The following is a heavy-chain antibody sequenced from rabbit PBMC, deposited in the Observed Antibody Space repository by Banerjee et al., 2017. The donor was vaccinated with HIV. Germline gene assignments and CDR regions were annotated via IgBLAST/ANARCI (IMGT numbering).Heavy chain of an antibody. CDR3: ARADTYGEGGYFHAIYYGMDL. CDR2: IYAGSSGGT. D-gene: IGHD1-1*01. V-gene: IGHV1S45*01. CDR1: GFSFSSGYD. Sequence: QEQLVESGGDLVKPGGSLTLTCTASGFSFSSGYDMCWVRQAPGKGPEWIACIYAGSSGGTYYASWAKGRFTISKTSSTTVTLQMTSLTAADTATYFCARADTYGEGGYFHAIYYGMDLWGQGTLVTVS. J-gene: IGHJ6*01.